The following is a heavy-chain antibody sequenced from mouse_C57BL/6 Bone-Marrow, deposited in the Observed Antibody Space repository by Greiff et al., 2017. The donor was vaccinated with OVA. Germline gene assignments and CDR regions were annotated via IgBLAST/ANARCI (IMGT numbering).Heavy chain of an antibody. J-gene: IGHJ3*01. Sequence: EVKLQESGEGLVKPGGSLKLSCAASGFTFSSYAMSWVRQTPEKRLEWVAYISSGGDYIYYADTVKGRFTISSDNARNTLYLQMSSLKSDDTTMYYGTRGDWDVAWFAYWGQGTLVTVSA. CDR1: GFTFSSYA. CDR3: TRGDWDVAWFAY. D-gene: IGHD4-1*01. V-gene: IGHV5-9-1*02. CDR2: ISSGGDYI.